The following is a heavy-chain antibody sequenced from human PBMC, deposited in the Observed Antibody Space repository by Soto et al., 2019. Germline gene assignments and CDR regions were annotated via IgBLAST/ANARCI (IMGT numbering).Heavy chain of an antibody. Sequence: QLQLQESGSRLVKASQTLSLTCAISGGSISCGGFSCNWIRQPPGKGLEWIGYIYHSGSTYFNPSRKSRVTMSVDRSTNQFSLKLSSVTAADTAVYYCASRVSDYFDYWGQGTPVTVSS. CDR3: ASRVSDYFDY. CDR1: GGSISCGGFS. J-gene: IGHJ4*02. CDR2: IYHSGST. V-gene: IGHV4-30-2*01. D-gene: IGHD6-19*01.